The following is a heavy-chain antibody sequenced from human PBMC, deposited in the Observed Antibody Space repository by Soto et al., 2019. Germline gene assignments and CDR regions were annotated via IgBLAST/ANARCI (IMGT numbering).Heavy chain of an antibody. Sequence: ASVKVSCKASGYYFTSHYMHWVRQAPGQGLEWMGIINPIGGSTNYAQKFQGWVTMTRDTSISTAYMELSRLRSDDTAVYYCARGPIAPAGQYYYDYWGQGTLVTVSS. D-gene: IGHD6-13*01. CDR1: GYYFTSHY. CDR2: INPIGGST. J-gene: IGHJ4*02. V-gene: IGHV1-2*04. CDR3: ARGPIAPAGQYYYDY.